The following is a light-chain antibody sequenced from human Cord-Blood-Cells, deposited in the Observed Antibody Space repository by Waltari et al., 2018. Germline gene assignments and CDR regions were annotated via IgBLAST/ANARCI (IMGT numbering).Light chain of an antibody. V-gene: IGKV4-1*01. CDR1: QSVLYSSNNKNY. Sequence: DIVMTQSPDSLAVSLGERATINCKSSQSVLYSSNNKNYLAWYQQKPGQPPKLLIYWASTRESGVPDRFSGSGSGTDFTRTISSLQAEDGAVYYCQQYDSTPPTFGQGTKVEIK. J-gene: IGKJ1*01. CDR3: QQYDSTPPT. CDR2: WAS.